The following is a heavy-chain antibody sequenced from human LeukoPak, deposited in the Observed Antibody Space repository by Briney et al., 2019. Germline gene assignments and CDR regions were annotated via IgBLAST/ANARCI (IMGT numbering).Heavy chain of an antibody. CDR2: IWYDGSDE. Sequence: PGRSLRLSFAASGFTFSSYGMHWVRQAPGKGLEWVAVIWYDGSDEYYTDSVKGRFTIFRDNSKNTLYLQMNSLRAEDTAIYYCARAGDAFDLWGQGTMVTVSS. J-gene: IGHJ3*01. CDR1: GFTFSSYG. CDR3: ARAGDAFDL. V-gene: IGHV3-33*01.